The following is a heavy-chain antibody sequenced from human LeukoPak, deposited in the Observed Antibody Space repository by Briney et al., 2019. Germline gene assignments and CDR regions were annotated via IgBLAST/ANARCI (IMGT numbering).Heavy chain of an antibody. J-gene: IGHJ1*01. CDR3: ARDHSSDWYSLVVTSEYFQH. Sequence: PGGSLRLSCAASGFTFDDYGMTWVRQDPGRRLEWVSTVDWSGGRTSYADSVKGRFTISRDNAKNSLYLQMNNLRDEDTAMYYCARDHSSDWYSLVVTSEYFQHWGQGTLVTVSS. D-gene: IGHD6-19*01. CDR1: GFTFDDYG. V-gene: IGHV3-20*04. CDR2: VDWSGGRT.